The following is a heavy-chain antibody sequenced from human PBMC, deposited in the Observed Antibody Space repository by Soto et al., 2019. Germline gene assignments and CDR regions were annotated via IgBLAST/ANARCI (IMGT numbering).Heavy chain of an antibody. CDR1: GGSVSSGSYY. Sequence: PSETLSLTCTVSGGSVSSGSYYWSWIRQPPGKGLEWIGYIYYSGSTNYNPSLKSRVTISVDTSKNQFSLKLSSVTAADTAVYYCARDRDYEGIDYWGQGTLVTVSS. D-gene: IGHD4-17*01. V-gene: IGHV4-61*01. CDR3: ARDRDYEGIDY. J-gene: IGHJ4*02. CDR2: IYYSGST.